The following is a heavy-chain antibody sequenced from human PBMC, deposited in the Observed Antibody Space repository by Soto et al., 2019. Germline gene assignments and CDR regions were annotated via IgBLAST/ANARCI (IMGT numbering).Heavy chain of an antibody. CDR1: GGSISSYY. V-gene: IGHV4-4*07. J-gene: IGHJ4*02. Sequence: SETLSLSCTVSGGSISSYYWSWIRQPAGKGLEWIGRIYTSGTTNYNPSLKGRVTMSLDTSKNQFSLKLSSVTAADTAMYYCARGFGSSWYYFDYWGPGTLVTVS. CDR2: IYTSGTT. D-gene: IGHD6-13*01. CDR3: ARGFGSSWYYFDY.